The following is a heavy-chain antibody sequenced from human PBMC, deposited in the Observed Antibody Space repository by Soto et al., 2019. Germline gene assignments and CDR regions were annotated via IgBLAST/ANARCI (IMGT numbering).Heavy chain of an antibody. D-gene: IGHD2-15*01. CDR2: IIPIFGTA. CDR3: ARGVVVVAATVYYYYGMDV. J-gene: IGHJ6*02. V-gene: IGHV1-69*13. CDR1: GGTFSSYA. Sequence: SVKVSCKASGGTFSSYAISWVRQAPGQGLEWMGGIIPIFGTANYAQKFQGRVTITADESTSTAYMELSSLRSEDTAVYYCARGVVVVAATVYYYYGMDVWGQGTTVTVSS.